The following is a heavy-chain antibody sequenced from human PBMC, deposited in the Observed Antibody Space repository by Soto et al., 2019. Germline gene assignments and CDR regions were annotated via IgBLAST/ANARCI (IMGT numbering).Heavy chain of an antibody. D-gene: IGHD2-2*01. CDR1: GGSISSYY. J-gene: IGHJ6*02. V-gene: IGHV4-59*01. CDR3: ARLWRDXVVVPAAPDYYYYGMDV. CDR2: IYYSGST. Sequence: SETLSLTCTVSGGSISSYYWSWIRQPPGKGLEWIGYIYYSGSTNYNPSLKSRVTISVDTSKNQFSLKLSSVTAADTAVYYCARLWRDXVVVPAAPDYYYYGMDVWGQGTTVTVSS.